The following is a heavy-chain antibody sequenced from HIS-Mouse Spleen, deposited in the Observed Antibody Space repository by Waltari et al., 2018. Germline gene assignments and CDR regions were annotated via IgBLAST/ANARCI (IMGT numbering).Heavy chain of an antibody. CDR1: GGSFSGYY. Sequence: QVQLQQWGAGLLKPSETLSLTCAVYGGSFSGYYWSWIRQPPGKGLEWIGEINHSGSTTYTPSLKSRVTISVDTSKNQFSLKLSSVTAADTAVYYCARVNSSFDYWGQGTLVTVSS. V-gene: IGHV4-34*01. CDR2: INHSGST. D-gene: IGHD6-13*01. J-gene: IGHJ4*02. CDR3: ARVNSSFDY.